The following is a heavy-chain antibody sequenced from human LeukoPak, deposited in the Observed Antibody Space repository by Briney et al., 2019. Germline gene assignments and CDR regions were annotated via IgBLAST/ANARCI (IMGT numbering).Heavy chain of an antibody. V-gene: IGHV3-23*01. J-gene: IGHJ6*03. CDR3: AKSWGYTRPYYNYMDV. Sequence: GGSLRLSCGASGFTFSNYAMSWVRQAPGKGLEWVSGINDNGSTRFYAASVKGRFTSSRDNPKNTLSLQMNGLRPEDTAVYYCAKSWGYTRPYYNYMDVWGKGTTVTVSS. CDR1: GFTFSNYA. D-gene: IGHD3-16*02. CDR2: INDNGSTR.